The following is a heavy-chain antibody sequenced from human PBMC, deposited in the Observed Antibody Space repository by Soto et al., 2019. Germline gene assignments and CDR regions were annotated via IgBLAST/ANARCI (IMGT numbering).Heavy chain of an antibody. CDR2: IYPGDSDT. J-gene: IGHJ6*02. D-gene: IGHD2-2*01. Sequence: PGESLKISCKGSGYSFTSYWIGWVRQMPGKGLEWMGIIYPGDSDTRYSPSFQGQVTISADKSISTAYLQWSRLKASDTAMYYCESQRGHCSSKSCMYGMDVWGQGTTVTVTS. V-gene: IGHV5-51*01. CDR3: ESQRGHCSSKSCMYGMDV. CDR1: GYSFTSYW.